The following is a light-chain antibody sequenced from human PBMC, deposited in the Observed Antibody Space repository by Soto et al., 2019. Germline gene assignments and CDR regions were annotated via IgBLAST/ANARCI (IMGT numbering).Light chain of an antibody. J-gene: IGLJ2*01. CDR2: EVT. Sequence: QSALTQPPSASGSPGQSVTISCTGTSSDVGGYNYVSWYQLHPGKAPKLMIYEVTKRPSGVPDRFSGSKSGTTASLTVSGLQAEDEADYYCSSYAGSNNFGVFGGGTKLTVL. CDR1: SSDVGGYNY. V-gene: IGLV2-8*01. CDR3: SSYAGSNNFGV.